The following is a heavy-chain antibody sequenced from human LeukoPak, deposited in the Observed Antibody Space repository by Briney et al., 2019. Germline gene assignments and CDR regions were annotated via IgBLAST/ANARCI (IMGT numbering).Heavy chain of an antibody. D-gene: IGHD3-9*01. V-gene: IGHV4-39*01. CDR3: ARLPTGSNKHLLDY. Sequence: PWETLSLTCTVFGGSISSSSYYWGWIRQPPGKGLEWIGSIYYSGSTYYNPSLKSRVTISVDTSKNQFSLKLSSVTAADTAVYYCARLPTGSNKHLLDYWGQGTLVTVSS. CDR1: GGSISSSSYY. CDR2: IYYSGST. J-gene: IGHJ4*02.